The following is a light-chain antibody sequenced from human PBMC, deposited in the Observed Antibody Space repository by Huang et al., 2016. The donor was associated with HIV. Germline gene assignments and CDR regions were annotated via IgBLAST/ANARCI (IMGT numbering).Light chain of an antibody. CDR1: QSLLHSDGNNY. CDR3: MQGRRTPRT. J-gene: IGKJ2*01. Sequence: DVVMTQSPLSLPVTPGEPASIACRSSQSLLHSDGNNYFDWYLQKPGQSPQLLIYFGSNRASGVPERFSGSGSGTDFTLKISRVEAEDVGVYYCMQGRRTPRTFGQGTRLEIK. V-gene: IGKV2-28*01. CDR2: FGS.